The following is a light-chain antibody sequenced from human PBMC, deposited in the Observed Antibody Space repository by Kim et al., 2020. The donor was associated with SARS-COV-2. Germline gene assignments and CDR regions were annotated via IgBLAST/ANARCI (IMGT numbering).Light chain of an antibody. CDR1: QSIRSY. CDR2: AAS. Sequence: PSLSASVGDRVTITCRASQSIRSYLNWYQQKPGKAPKLLIYAASSLQSGVPSRFTGSGSGTDFTLSISSLQPEDFATYYCQQSFTAPFTFGQGTKLEI. CDR3: QQSFTAPFT. V-gene: IGKV1-39*01. J-gene: IGKJ2*01.